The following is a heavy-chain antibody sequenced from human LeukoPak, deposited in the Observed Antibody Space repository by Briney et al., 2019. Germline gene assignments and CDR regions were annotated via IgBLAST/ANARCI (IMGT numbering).Heavy chain of an antibody. J-gene: IGHJ4*02. CDR1: GFTVSSNY. CDR3: AREGDYGDYFDS. Sequence: GGSLRLSCAASGFTVSSNYMSWVRQAPGKGLEWVSVIYSGGSAYYADSVKGRFTISRDNSKNTVYLQMNSLRAEDTAVYYCAREGDYGDYFDSWGQGTLVTVSS. D-gene: IGHD4-17*01. V-gene: IGHV3-53*01. CDR2: IYSGGSA.